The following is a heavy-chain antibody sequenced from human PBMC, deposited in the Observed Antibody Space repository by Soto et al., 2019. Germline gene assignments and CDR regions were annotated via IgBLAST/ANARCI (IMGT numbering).Heavy chain of an antibody. D-gene: IGHD3-9*01. V-gene: IGHV3-23*01. Sequence: GGSLRLSCAASGFTFSSYAMSWVRRAPGKGLEWVSAISGSGGSTYYADSVKGRFTTSRDNSKNTLYLQMNTLRAEDTAVYYCAKDILTGYYGMDVWGQGTTVTVSS. CDR2: ISGSGGST. J-gene: IGHJ6*02. CDR1: GFTFSSYA. CDR3: AKDILTGYYGMDV.